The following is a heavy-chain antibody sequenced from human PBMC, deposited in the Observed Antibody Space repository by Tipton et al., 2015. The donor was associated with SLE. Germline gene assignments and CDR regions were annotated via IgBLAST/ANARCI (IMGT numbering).Heavy chain of an antibody. Sequence: TLSLTCTVSGSSISSGGYYWGWIRQPPGKGLEWIGSIYHSGSTYYNPSLKSRVTISVDTSKNQFSLKLSSVTAADTAVYYCARILAAAGTGGYWGQGTLVTVSS. J-gene: IGHJ4*02. V-gene: IGHV4-39*07. CDR3: ARILAAAGTGGY. CDR2: IYHSGST. D-gene: IGHD6-13*01. CDR1: GSSISSGGYY.